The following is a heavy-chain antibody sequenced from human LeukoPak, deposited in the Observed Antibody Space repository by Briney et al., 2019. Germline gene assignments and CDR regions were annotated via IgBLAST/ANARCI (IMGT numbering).Heavy chain of an antibody. J-gene: IGHJ4*02. CDR1: GYTFTSYD. Sequence: GASVKVSCKASGYTFTSYDINWVRQATGQGLEWMGWMNPNSGNTGYAQKFQGRVTITRNTSISTAYMELSSLRSEDTAVYYCARVGTWDNWNLDYWGQGTLVTVSS. CDR2: MNPNSGNT. V-gene: IGHV1-8*03. CDR3: ARVGTWDNWNLDY. D-gene: IGHD1-1*01.